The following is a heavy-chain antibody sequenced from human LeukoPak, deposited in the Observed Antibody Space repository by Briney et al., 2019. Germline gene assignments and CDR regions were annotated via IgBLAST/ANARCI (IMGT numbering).Heavy chain of an antibody. CDR3: AREGWFGYLYFDY. D-gene: IGHD3-10*01. Sequence: ASVKVSCKTSGYGFVGYGVSWVRQAPGQRLEWMGWINAGNGNTKYSQKFQGRVTITRDTSASTAYMELSSLRSEDTAVYYCAREGWFGYLYFDYWGQGTLVTVSS. CDR2: INAGNGNT. V-gene: IGHV1-3*01. J-gene: IGHJ4*02. CDR1: GYGFVGYG.